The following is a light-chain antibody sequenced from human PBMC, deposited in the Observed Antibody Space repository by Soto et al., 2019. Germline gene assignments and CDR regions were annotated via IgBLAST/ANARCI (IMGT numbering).Light chain of an antibody. CDR2: TNT. J-gene: IGLJ2*01. V-gene: IGLV1-44*01. CDR3: AAWDDSLNGPV. CDR1: SSNIGRNT. Sequence: QSVLTQPPSASGTPGQRVTISCSGGSSNIGRNTVNWYQHLPGTAPKLLIYTNTQRPSGVPDRFSGSKSGTPTSLAISGLQSEDEADYYCAAWDDSLNGPVFGGGTKLTVL.